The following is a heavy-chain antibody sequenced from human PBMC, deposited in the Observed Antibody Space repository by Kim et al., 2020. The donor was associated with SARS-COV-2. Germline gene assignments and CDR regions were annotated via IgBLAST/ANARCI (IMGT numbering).Heavy chain of an antibody. D-gene: IGHD2-21*02. CDR3: ARHEPYGGNSGPGIFDY. CDR1: GYSFTSYW. Sequence: GESLKISCKGTGYSFTSYWIGWVRQMPGKGLEWMGIIYPGDSDTRYSPSFQGQVTISADKSISTAYLQWSSLKASDTAMYYCARHEPYGGNSGPGIFDYWGQGTLVTVSS. J-gene: IGHJ4*02. CDR2: IYPGDSDT. V-gene: IGHV5-51*01.